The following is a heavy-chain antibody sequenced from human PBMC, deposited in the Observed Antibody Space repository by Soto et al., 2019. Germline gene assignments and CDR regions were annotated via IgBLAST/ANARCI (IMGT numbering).Heavy chain of an antibody. CDR2: ISWNSDTR. J-gene: IGHJ6*03. Sequence: EVQLVESGGGLVQPGRSLRLSCVGSGFIFGDYVMHWVRQAPGKGLEWVSGISWNSDTRAYADSVKGRFTISRDNAKNSLYLQMNSLRPEDTALYYCAKSPFGDYYYNYYIDVWGKGTTVTVSS. CDR1: GFIFGDYV. CDR3: AKSPFGDYYYNYYIDV. V-gene: IGHV3-9*01. D-gene: IGHD2-21*02.